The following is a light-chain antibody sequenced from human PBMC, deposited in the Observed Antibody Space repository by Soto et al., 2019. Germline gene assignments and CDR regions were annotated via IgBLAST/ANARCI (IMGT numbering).Light chain of an antibody. J-gene: IGKJ5*01. Sequence: DIQMTQSPSSVSASVGDRVTITCRSSQYISSWLAWYQQKPGKAPKIMIYAASSLQGGVPSRFSGSGSGTEFTLTISSLQPEGFATYYCQQSYSTPHNFGQGTRLEIK. CDR3: QQSYSTPHN. CDR2: AAS. V-gene: IGKV1-12*01. CDR1: QYISSW.